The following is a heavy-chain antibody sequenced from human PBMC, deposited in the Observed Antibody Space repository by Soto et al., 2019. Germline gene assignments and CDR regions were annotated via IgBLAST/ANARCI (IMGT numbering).Heavy chain of an antibody. CDR2: IYSGGST. Sequence: EVQLVESGGGLVQPGGSLRLSCAASGFTVSSNYMSWVRQAPGKGLEWVSVIYSGGSTYYADSVKGRFTISRDISKNTLYLQMNSLRAEDTAVYYCARSAQWLDIPPYFDYWGQGTLVTVSS. D-gene: IGHD6-19*01. CDR1: GFTVSSNY. CDR3: ARSAQWLDIPPYFDY. V-gene: IGHV3-66*01. J-gene: IGHJ4*02.